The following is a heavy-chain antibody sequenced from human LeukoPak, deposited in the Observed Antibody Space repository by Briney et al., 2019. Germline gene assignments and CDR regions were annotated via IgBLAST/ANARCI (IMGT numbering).Heavy chain of an antibody. J-gene: IGHJ5*01. CDR1: GYTLTELS. V-gene: IGHV1-24*01. D-gene: IGHD2-15*01. CDR2: FDPEDGET. Sequence: ASVKVSCKVSGYTLTELSMHWVRQAPGKGLEWMGGFDPEDGETIYAQKFQGRVTMTEDTSTDTAYMELSSLRSEDAAVYYCATDIVVVVAATPGFHSWGQGTLVTVSS. CDR3: ATDIVVVVAATPGFHS.